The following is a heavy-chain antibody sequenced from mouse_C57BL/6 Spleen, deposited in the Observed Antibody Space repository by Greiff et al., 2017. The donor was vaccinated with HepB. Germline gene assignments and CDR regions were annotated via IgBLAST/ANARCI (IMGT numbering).Heavy chain of an antibody. J-gene: IGHJ1*03. D-gene: IGHD1-1*01. Sequence: QVQLKESGPELVKPGASVKISCKASGYAFSSSWMNWVKQRPGKGLEWIGRIYPGDGDTNYNGKFKGKATLTADKSSSTAYMQLSSLTSEDSAVYFCARLYGSSYWYFDVWGTGTTVTVSS. CDR2: IYPGDGDT. CDR3: ARLYGSSYWYFDV. V-gene: IGHV1-82*01. CDR1: GYAFSSSW.